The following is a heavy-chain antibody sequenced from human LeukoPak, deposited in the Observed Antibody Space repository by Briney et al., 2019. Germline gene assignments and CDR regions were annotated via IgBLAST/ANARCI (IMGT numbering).Heavy chain of an antibody. CDR1: GGTFSSYA. CDR2: IIPIFGTA. J-gene: IGHJ4*02. D-gene: IGHD3-16*01. V-gene: IGHV1-69*13. Sequence: SVKVSCKASGGTFSSYAISWGRQAPGQGLEWMGGIIPIFGTANYAQKFQGRVTITADESTSTAYMELSSLRSEDTAVYYCASELGVENFDYWGQGTLVTVSS. CDR3: ASELGVENFDY.